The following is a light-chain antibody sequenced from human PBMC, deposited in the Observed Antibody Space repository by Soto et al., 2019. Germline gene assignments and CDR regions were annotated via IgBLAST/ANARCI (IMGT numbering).Light chain of an antibody. CDR3: QQRSNWPPT. V-gene: IGKV3-11*01. J-gene: IGKJ5*01. CDR1: ESVTNY. CDR2: DVS. Sequence: PRERGTLSCMASESVTNYLAWYQQMPGQAPRLLVYDVSNSATGIPARFSGGGSGTDFTLTITSLEPEDFAVYYCQQRSNWPPTFGQGTRL.